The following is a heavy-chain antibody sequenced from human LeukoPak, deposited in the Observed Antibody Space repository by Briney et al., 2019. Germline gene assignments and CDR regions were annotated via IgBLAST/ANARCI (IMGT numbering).Heavy chain of an antibody. Sequence: SETLSLTCTVSGGSISSYYWSWIRQPPGKGLEWIGYIYYSGSTNYNPSLKSRVTISVDTSKNQFSLKLSSVTAADTAVYYCARADSTALAFDYWGQGTLVTVSS. V-gene: IGHV4-59*01. CDR3: ARADSTALAFDY. CDR1: GGSISSYY. CDR2: IYYSGST. J-gene: IGHJ4*02. D-gene: IGHD2-15*01.